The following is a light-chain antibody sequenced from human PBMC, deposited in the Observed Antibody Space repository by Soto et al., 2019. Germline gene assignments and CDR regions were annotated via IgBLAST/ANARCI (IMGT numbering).Light chain of an antibody. Sequence: EHVLTPVPGTPSLYTRGRATPPLRARQSVTSSYLAWYQQKPGKAPRLLIYGVSSRATGIPDRFSGSGSGTDFTLTISRLEPEDFAVYYCQQYGSSLPITFGQGTRLEIK. CDR3: QQYGSSLPIT. CDR2: GVS. V-gene: IGKV3-20*01. J-gene: IGKJ5*01. CDR1: QSVTSSY.